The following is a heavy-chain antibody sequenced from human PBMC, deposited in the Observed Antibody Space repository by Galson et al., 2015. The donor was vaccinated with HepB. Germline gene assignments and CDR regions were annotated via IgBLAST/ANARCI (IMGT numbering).Heavy chain of an antibody. CDR3: ASVYCSSTSCYTGWFDA. D-gene: IGHD2-2*02. V-gene: IGHV1-69*04. J-gene: IGHJ5*02. CDR2: IIPILGIA. Sequence: SVKVSCKASGGTFSSYAISWVRQAPGQGLKWMGRIIPILGIANYAQKFQGRVTITADKSTSTAYMELSSLRSEDTAVYYCASVYCSSTSCYTGWFDAWGQGTLVTVSS. CDR1: GGTFSSYA.